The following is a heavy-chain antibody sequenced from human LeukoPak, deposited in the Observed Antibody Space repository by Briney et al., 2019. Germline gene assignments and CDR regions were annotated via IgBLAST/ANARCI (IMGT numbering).Heavy chain of an antibody. Sequence: SVKVSCKASGGTFSSYAISWVRQAPGQGLEWMGRIIPILGIASYAQKFQGRVTMTRDTSTSTVYMELSSLRSEDTAVYYCARVSLSASSAERDYYGMDVWGQGTTVTVSS. D-gene: IGHD3-22*01. J-gene: IGHJ6*02. CDR3: ARVSLSASSAERDYYGMDV. CDR1: GGTFSSYA. V-gene: IGHV1-69*04. CDR2: IIPILGIA.